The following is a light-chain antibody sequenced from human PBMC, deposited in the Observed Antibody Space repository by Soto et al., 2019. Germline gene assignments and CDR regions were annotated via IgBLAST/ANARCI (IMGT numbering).Light chain of an antibody. J-gene: IGLJ1*01. CDR3: CSYASSTTYV. CDR1: SSVVGSYNL. V-gene: IGLV2-23*01. CDR2: EGT. Sequence: QSALTQPASVSGSPGQSITISCPGTSSVVGSYNLVSWYQQHPGKAPKLMIYEGTKRPSGVSDRFSGSRSGNTASLTISGLQAEDEADYYCCSYASSTTYVFGTGTKVTVL.